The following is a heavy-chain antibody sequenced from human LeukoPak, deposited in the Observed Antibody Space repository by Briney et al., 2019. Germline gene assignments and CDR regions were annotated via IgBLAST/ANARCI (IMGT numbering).Heavy chain of an antibody. CDR2: INPNNGGT. D-gene: IGHD6-13*01. J-gene: IGHJ4*02. Sequence: ASVKVSCKASGYTFPGYYVHWVRQAPGQGLEWMGWINPNNGGTNYAQKFQGRVTMTRYTSISTAYMELSRLRSDDTAVYYYARGRGTLSSSWSLHWGQGTLVTVSS. CDR3: ARGRGTLSSSWSLH. CDR1: GYTFPGYY. V-gene: IGHV1-2*02.